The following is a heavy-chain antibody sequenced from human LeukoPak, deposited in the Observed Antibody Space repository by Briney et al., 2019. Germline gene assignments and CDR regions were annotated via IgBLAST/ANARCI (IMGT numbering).Heavy chain of an antibody. D-gene: IGHD3-10*01. CDR2: ISGSGGST. CDR3: TLADYYGSGSYYHD. Sequence: GGTLRLSCAASGFTFSHYGMTWVRQAPGKGLEWVSAISGSGGSTYYAGSVKGRFTISRDNSKNTLYLQMNSLRAEDTAVYYCTLADYYGSGSYYHDWGQGTLVTVSS. CDR1: GFTFSHYG. V-gene: IGHV3-23*01. J-gene: IGHJ4*02.